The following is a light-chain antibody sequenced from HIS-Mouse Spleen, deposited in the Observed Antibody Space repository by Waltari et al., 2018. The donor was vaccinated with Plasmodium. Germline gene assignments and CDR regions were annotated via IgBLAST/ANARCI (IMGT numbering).Light chain of an antibody. CDR2: KDS. CDR3: QSADSSGTPNWV. V-gene: IGLV3-25*03. Sequence: SYELTQSPSVPASPGQTARSTCSGYALPTKYAYGYQQKAGQAPVLVIYKDSERPSGIPERFSGSSSGTTVTLTISGVQAEDEADYYCQSADSSGTPNWVFGGGTKLTVL. J-gene: IGLJ3*02. CDR1: ALPTKY.